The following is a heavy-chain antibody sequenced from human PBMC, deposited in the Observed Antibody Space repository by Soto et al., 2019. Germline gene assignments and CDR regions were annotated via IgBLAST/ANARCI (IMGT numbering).Heavy chain of an antibody. Sequence: NPSETLSLTCAVYGGSFSGYYWSWIRQPPGKGLEWIGEINHSGSTNYNPSLKSRVTISVDTSKNQFSLKLSSVTAADTAVYYCARGSYSSSKRVYYYYYGMDVWGQGTTVTVPS. V-gene: IGHV4-34*01. CDR1: GGSFSGYY. CDR3: ARGSYSSSKRVYYYYYGMDV. CDR2: INHSGST. J-gene: IGHJ6*02. D-gene: IGHD6-6*01.